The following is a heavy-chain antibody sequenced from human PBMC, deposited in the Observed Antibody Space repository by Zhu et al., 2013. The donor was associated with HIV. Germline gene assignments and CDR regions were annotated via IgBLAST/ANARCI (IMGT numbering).Heavy chain of an antibody. CDR1: GYTFTGYY. J-gene: IGHJ2*01. CDR2: IKPSTGDT. CDR3: ARTLRQQRVKFDL. D-gene: IGHD5-12*01. Sequence: QVVQSGAEVKKPGASLKVSCKASGYTFTGYYMHWVRQAPRQGLEWMGWIKPSTGDTTYEPKFRGRVTMTRDTSTSTAYMTLNNLTPDDTAVYFCARTLRQQRVKFDLWGRGTLITVSS. V-gene: IGHV1-2*02.